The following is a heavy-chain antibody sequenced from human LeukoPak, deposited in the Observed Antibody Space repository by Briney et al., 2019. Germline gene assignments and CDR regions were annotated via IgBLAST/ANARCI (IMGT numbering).Heavy chain of an antibody. CDR1: GYDFTRCH. D-gene: IGHD3-22*01. Sequence: ASVEVSCKASGYDFTRCHMYWVRQVPGQGLECMGRIIPSGGSTNYAQKFQGRLTMTRDMSTYTVYMELSSLRAEDTAVYFCALPDYYDSSGYKKGAFDIWGQGTMVTVSS. CDR2: IIPSGGST. J-gene: IGHJ3*02. V-gene: IGHV1-46*01. CDR3: ALPDYYDSSGYKKGAFDI.